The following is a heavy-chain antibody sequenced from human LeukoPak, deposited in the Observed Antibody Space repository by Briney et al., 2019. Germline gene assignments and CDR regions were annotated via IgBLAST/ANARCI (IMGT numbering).Heavy chain of an antibody. CDR1: GFTFSSYG. J-gene: IGHJ4*02. V-gene: IGHV3-30*18. Sequence: GRSLRLSCAASGFTFSSYGMHWVRQAPGKGLEWVAVISYDGSNKYYADSVKGRFTISRDNSKNTLYLQMNSLRAEDTAVYYCAKDFEQLLDYWGQGTLVTVSS. D-gene: IGHD6-6*01. CDR3: AKDFEQLLDY. CDR2: ISYDGSNK.